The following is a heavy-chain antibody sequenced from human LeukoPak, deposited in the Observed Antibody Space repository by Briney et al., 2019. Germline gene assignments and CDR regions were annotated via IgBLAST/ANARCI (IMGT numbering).Heavy chain of an antibody. CDR2: IYTSGST. D-gene: IGHD2-15*01. V-gene: IGHV4-4*07. J-gene: IGHJ6*03. CDR3: AREWADGCSGGSCYSLGYYYYYMDV. CDR1: GGSISSYY. Sequence: PSETLSLTCTVSGGSISSYYWSWIRQPAGKGLEWIGRIYTSGSTNYNPSLKSRVTMSVDTSKNQFSLKLSSVAAADTAVYYCAREWADGCSGGSCYSLGYYYYYMDVWGKGTTVTVSS.